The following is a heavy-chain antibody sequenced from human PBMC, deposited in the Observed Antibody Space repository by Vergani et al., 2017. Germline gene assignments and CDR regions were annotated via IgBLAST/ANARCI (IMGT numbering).Heavy chain of an antibody. CDR2: IIPIIRLA. D-gene: IGHD6-19*01. J-gene: IGHJ4*02. CDR3: ARVSPGDNSGWEPFDY. Sequence: QVHLEQSGTEVKKPGSSVKVSCKVSGDIFNNYTVTWVRQAPGQGLEWMGRIIPIIRLATSAQKSQDRVKITGETSTNTVYMEMNNLRSEDTAVYYCARVSPGDNSGWEPFDYWGQGTLVTVSS. V-gene: IGHV1-69*02. CDR1: GDIFNNYT.